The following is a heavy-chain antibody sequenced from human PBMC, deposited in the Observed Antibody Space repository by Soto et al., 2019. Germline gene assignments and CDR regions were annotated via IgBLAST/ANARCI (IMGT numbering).Heavy chain of an antibody. CDR3: ALLMMTYGGVVGDDACGF. Sequence: QITLKESGPTMVKPTQTLTLTCTFSGFSLSSRGVGVGWIRQPPGKALEWLAVIYWDDDKRHSPSLQSRLTITKDNSKNQVVLTMANVDPVDTATYYCALLMMTYGGVVGDDACGFWGQGTMVTSSP. CDR2: IYWDDDK. J-gene: IGHJ3*01. CDR1: GFSLSSRGVG. D-gene: IGHD3-16*01. V-gene: IGHV2-5*02.